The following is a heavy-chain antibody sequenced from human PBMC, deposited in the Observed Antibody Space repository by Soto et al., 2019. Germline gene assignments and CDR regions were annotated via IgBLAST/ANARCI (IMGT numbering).Heavy chain of an antibody. D-gene: IGHD6-19*01. V-gene: IGHV5-10-1*01. J-gene: IGHJ5*02. CDR1: GYSFTSYW. Sequence: GESLKISCKGSGYSFTSYWISWVRQMPGKGLEWMGRIDPSDSYTNYSPSFQGHVTISADKSISTAYLQWSSLKASDTAMYYCARLPSSGREGGWFDPWGQGTLVTVSS. CDR3: ARLPSSGREGGWFDP. CDR2: IDPSDSYT.